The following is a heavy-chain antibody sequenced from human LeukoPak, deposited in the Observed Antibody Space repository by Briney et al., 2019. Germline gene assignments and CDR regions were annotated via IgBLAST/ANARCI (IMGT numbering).Heavy chain of an antibody. CDR3: ARGPSYGSGSYCNY. CDR2: INAGNGNT. CDR1: GYTFTSYG. V-gene: IGHV1-3*01. D-gene: IGHD3-10*01. Sequence: ASVKVSCKASGYTFTSYGVHWVRQAPGQRLEWMGWINAGNGNTKYSQKFQDRVTITRDTSASTAYMELSSLRSEDTAVYYCARGPSYGSGSYCNYWGQGTLVTVSS. J-gene: IGHJ4*02.